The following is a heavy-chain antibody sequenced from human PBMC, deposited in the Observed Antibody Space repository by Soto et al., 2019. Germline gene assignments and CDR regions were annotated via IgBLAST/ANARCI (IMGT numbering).Heavy chain of an antibody. CDR1: GFTFSSYA. CDR3: AKSWGSGSYFNPSDAFDF. D-gene: IGHD3-10*01. CDR2: ISGSGGGT. Sequence: EVQLLDSGGGLVQPGGSLRLSCAASGFTFSSYAMSWVRQAPGKGLEWVSSISGSGGGTYYADSVKGRFTISRDTSKNQLSLQMDSLRAEDTAVYYCAKSWGSGSYFNPSDAFDFWGQGTMVTVSS. J-gene: IGHJ3*01. V-gene: IGHV3-23*01.